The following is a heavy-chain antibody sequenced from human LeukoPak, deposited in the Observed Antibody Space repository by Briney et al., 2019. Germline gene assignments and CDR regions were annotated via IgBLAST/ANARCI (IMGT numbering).Heavy chain of an antibody. D-gene: IGHD3-9*01. Sequence: GGSLRLSCEASGFTFNTYWMHWVRQAPGKGLIWVSRISSEGRSTTYADSVKGRVTISRDNSKNTMYLQMNSLRAEDTAVYYCARDMEDYDILTGYYDIWWYFDYWGQGTLVTVSS. CDR3: ARDMEDYDILTGYYDIWWYFDY. CDR1: GFTFNTYW. CDR2: ISSEGRST. J-gene: IGHJ4*02. V-gene: IGHV3-74*01.